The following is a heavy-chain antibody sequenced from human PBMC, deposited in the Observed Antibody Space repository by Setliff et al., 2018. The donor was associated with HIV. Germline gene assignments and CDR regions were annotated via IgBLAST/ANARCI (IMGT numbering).Heavy chain of an antibody. CDR3: ARGTPDHEVWYFDL. J-gene: IGHJ2*01. V-gene: IGHV4-31*03. CDR1: GGSISSGDYY. CDR2: IYYTGTT. Sequence: TLSLTCTVSGGSISSGDYYWSWVRQHPGKGLEWIGYIYYTGTTYYNPSLKSRVTISVDTSKNQFSLKLSSVTAADTAIYYCARGTPDHEVWYFDLWGRGTLVTVSS.